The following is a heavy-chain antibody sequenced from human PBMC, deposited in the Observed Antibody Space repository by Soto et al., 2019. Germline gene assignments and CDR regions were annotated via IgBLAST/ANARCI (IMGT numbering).Heavy chain of an antibody. CDR3: TSAPSHGLLAI. J-gene: IGHJ3*02. V-gene: IGHV1-46*03. CDR2: INPSGGST. D-gene: IGHD4-17*01. CDR1: GYTFTSYY. Sequence: ASVKVSCKASGYTFTSYYIHWVRQAPGQGLEWMGIINPSGGSTTYAQKFQGRVTMTRDTSTSTVYMELSSLRSEDTAVYYCTSAPSHGLLAICGQGTLVPGSS.